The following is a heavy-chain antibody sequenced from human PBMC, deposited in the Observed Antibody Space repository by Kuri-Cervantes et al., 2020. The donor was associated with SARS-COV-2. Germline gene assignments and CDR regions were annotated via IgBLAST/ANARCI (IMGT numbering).Heavy chain of an antibody. D-gene: IGHD3-22*01. CDR1: GGSFSGYY. CDR2: INHSGST. J-gene: IGHJ6*02. CDR3: ATFENYYDSSGYYYYYYGMDV. Sequence: SQTLSLTCAVYGGSFSGYYWSWIRQPPGKGLEWIGEINHSGSTNYNPSLKSRVTISVDTSKNQFSLKLSSVTAADTAVYYCATFENYYDSSGYYYYYYGMDVWGQGTTVTVSS. V-gene: IGHV4-34*01.